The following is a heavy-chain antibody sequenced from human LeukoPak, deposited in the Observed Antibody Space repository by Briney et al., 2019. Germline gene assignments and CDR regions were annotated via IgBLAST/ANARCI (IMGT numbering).Heavy chain of an antibody. CDR1: GFTVSSNY. Sequence: GGSLRLSCAASGFTVSSNYMSWVRQAPGKGLGWVSVIYSGGSTYYADSVKGRFTISRDNSKNTLYLQMNSLRAEDTAVYYCARDRPEQQLVNRRYYYYGMDVWGQGTTVTVSS. J-gene: IGHJ6*02. D-gene: IGHD6-13*01. V-gene: IGHV3-53*05. CDR2: IYSGGST. CDR3: ARDRPEQQLVNRRYYYYGMDV.